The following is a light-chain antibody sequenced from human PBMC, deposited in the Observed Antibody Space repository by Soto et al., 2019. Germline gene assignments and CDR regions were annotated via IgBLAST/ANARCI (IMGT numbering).Light chain of an antibody. CDR1: QSVSSSY. V-gene: IGKV3-20*01. CDR3: QQNGSSLRT. J-gene: IGKJ1*01. Sequence: EILLTQSPGTLSLSPGERATLSCRASQSVSSSYLAWYQQKPGQAPRLLIYGASSRATGIPDRFSGSGSGTDFTLTISRLEPEDFAVYYCQQNGSSLRTLGQVTKL. CDR2: GAS.